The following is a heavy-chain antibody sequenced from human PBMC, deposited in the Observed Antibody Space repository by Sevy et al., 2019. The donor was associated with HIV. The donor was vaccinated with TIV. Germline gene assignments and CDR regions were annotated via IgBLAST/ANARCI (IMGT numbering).Heavy chain of an antibody. Sequence: GGSLRLSCAVSGFTLTNEFFSWVRQAPGKGLEWVAVVYSGGATYYADSVKGRSTISRDKSKSTLYLQMKSLRAEDTAVYYCARVGYCRGGTCFSGFYYAMDDWGQGTTVTVSS. D-gene: IGHD2-15*01. J-gene: IGHJ6*02. CDR1: GFTLTNEF. CDR3: ARVGYCRGGTCFSGFYYAMDD. CDR2: VYSGGAT. V-gene: IGHV3-53*01.